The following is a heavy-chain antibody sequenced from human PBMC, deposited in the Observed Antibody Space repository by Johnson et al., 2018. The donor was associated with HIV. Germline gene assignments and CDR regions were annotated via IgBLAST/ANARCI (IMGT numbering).Heavy chain of an antibody. Sequence: VQLVESGGGVVQPGRSLRLSCAASGFTFSSYWMSWVRQAPGKGLEWVANIKQDGSEKNYVDSVKGRFTVARDNAKNSLYLQMNGLRADDTAVYYCARDRVYSGSYYSGAFDIWGQGTMVTVSS. CDR2: IKQDGSEK. D-gene: IGHD1-26*01. J-gene: IGHJ3*02. CDR1: GFTFSSYW. CDR3: ARDRVYSGSYYSGAFDI. V-gene: IGHV3-7*05.